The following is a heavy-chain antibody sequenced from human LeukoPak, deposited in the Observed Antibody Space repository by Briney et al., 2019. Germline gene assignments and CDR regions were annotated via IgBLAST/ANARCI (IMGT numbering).Heavy chain of an antibody. D-gene: IGHD3-22*01. V-gene: IGHV3-21*01. CDR3: AREGGYYYDSSGYYIPFDY. Sequence: GGSLRLSCAASGFTFSSYSMNWVRQAPGKGLEWVSSISSSSSYIYYADSVKGRFTISRDNAKNSLYLQINSLRAEDTAVYYCAREGGYYYDSSGYYIPFDYWGQGTLVTVSS. J-gene: IGHJ4*02. CDR2: ISSSSSYI. CDR1: GFTFSSYS.